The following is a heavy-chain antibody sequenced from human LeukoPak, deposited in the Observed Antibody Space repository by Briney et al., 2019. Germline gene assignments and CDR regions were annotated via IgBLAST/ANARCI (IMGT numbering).Heavy chain of an antibody. J-gene: IGHJ2*01. CDR3: ARDIGGNPDWYFDL. D-gene: IGHD4-23*01. V-gene: IGHV3-33*01. CDR2: IWYDGSNK. CDR1: GFTFRKFG. Sequence: PGGSLRLSCATSGFTFRKFGMHWVRQAPGKGLEWVAIIWYDGSNKYYVESVKGRFTISRDDSKRTVYLDMNTLRVEDTAVYYCARDIGGNPDWYFDLWGRGTLVTVSS.